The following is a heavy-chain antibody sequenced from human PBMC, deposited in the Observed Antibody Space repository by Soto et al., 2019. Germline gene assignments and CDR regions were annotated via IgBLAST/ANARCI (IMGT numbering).Heavy chain of an antibody. V-gene: IGHV4-34*01. Sequence: QVQLQQWGAGLLKPLETLSLTCAVYGGSFSGYYWSWIRQPPGKGLEWIGAINHSGSTNYNPSLKSRVTLSVETPKNLFSLKLSSVTAADTAVYYCARARYGDYAPWGQGTLDTVSS. J-gene: IGHJ4*02. CDR3: ARARYGDYAP. CDR1: GGSFSGYY. D-gene: IGHD4-17*01. CDR2: INHSGST.